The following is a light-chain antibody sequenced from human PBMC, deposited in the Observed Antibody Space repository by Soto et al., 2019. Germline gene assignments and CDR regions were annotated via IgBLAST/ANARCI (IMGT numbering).Light chain of an antibody. J-gene: IGKJ5*01. Sequence: ETVMTQSPATLSVSPGERVTLSCRASQSVSSNLAWYQQKPGQAPRLLIYGASTRATGIPARFSGSGSGTEFTLTISRLQSEDFAVYYCQQYNNWPGITFGQGTRLEIK. CDR1: QSVSSN. CDR2: GAS. V-gene: IGKV3-15*01. CDR3: QQYNNWPGIT.